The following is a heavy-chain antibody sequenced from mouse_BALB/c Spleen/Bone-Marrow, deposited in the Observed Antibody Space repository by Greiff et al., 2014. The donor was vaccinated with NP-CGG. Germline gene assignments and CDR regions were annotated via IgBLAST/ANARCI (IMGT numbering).Heavy chain of an antibody. V-gene: IGHV1-54*01. CDR1: GYAFTNYL. CDR3: VREAPRSFAY. Sequence: VKLMESGPELVRPGTSVKVSCKASGYAFTNYLIEWVTQRPGQGLEWIGVINPGSGGSNYNEKFKGKATLTADKFSSTAYMQLSSLTSDDSAVYLCVREAPRSFAYWGQGTLVIVSA. J-gene: IGHJ3*01. CDR2: INPGSGGS. D-gene: IGHD3-1*01.